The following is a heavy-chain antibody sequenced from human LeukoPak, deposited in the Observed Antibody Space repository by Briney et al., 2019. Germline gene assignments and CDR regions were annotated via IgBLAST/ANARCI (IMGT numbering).Heavy chain of an antibody. CDR1: GYTFSGYQ. J-gene: IGHJ4*02. CDR3: ASRAASVILGY. D-gene: IGHD3/OR15-3a*01. CDR2: MNPSSGVT. V-gene: IGHV1-2*06. Sequence: ASVRVSCKASGYTFSGYQVHWLRQAPGQGLEWMGRMNPSSGVTNYAQKFQGRVTMTRDTSINTAYLDLSALKSDDTAVYYCASRAASVILGYWGQGTLVTVSS.